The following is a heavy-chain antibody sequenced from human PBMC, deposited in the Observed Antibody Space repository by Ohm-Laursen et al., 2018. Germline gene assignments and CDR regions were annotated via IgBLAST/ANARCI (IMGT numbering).Heavy chain of an antibody. D-gene: IGHD6-19*01. CDR2: IYYRGTT. CDR3: ARGWESLSSGFDY. Sequence: PSDTLSLTCTVSGASISSEYWTWIRQPPGKGLEWIGYIYYRGTTNYNPSLKSRVTISVDTSKNQFSLKLSSVTAADTAVYYCARGWESLSSGFDYWGQGTLVTVSS. J-gene: IGHJ4*02. V-gene: IGHV4-59*12. CDR1: GASISSEY.